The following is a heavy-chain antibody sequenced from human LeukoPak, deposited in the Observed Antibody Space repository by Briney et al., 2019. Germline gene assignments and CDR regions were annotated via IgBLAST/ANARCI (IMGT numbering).Heavy chain of an antibody. Sequence: GGSLRLSCAASGFTFSDYYMTWIRQAPGKGLEWVLYISTSGTTIYYADSVKGRFTISTDNAKNSLYLQMNSLRAEDTAVYYCAKDIAEQQLVVHYFDYWGQGTLVTVSS. CDR1: GFTFSDYY. D-gene: IGHD6-13*01. V-gene: IGHV3-11*01. CDR2: ISTSGTTI. CDR3: AKDIAEQQLVVHYFDY. J-gene: IGHJ4*02.